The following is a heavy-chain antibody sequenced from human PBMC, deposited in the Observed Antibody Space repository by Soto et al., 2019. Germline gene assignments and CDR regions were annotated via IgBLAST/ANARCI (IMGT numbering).Heavy chain of an antibody. CDR3: VRRHVSATGIDWFDP. J-gene: IGHJ5*02. CDR2: INAANGDT. CDR1: GYTFTSYG. V-gene: IGHV1-3*01. Sequence: ASVKVSCKASGYTFTSYGIHWVRQAPGQRLEWMGWINAANGDTKYSPRFQGRVTITRDTSASTAYMELSSLRSEDTAVYYCVRRHVSATGIDWFDPWGQGTLVTVSS. D-gene: IGHD6-13*01.